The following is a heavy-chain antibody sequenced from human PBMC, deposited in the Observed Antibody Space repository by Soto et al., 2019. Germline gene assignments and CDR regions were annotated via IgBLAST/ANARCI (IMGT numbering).Heavy chain of an antibody. CDR3: AISQDRGGRTTFIY. Sequence: GGSLRLSSAVSGFTLDDNAMHWVRQAPEKGLEWVSGINWKSDIGYADSVKGRFTISRDNAENSLYLQMNSLRAEDTALYYCAISQDRGGRTTFIYWGQGTQVTVSS. D-gene: IGHD3-16*01. J-gene: IGHJ4*02. CDR2: INWKSDI. CDR1: GFTLDDNA. V-gene: IGHV3-9*01.